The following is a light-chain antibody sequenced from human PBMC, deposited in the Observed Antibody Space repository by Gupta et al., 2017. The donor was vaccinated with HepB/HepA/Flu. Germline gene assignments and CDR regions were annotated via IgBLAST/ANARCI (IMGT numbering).Light chain of an antibody. Sequence: DIQMTQSPSSLSASVGDRVTITCRASRGITNHLAWLQQKPGKAPKSLIYTASSLQSRVPPRCSGRGSGAVTTTISSRVQADDAATYCDQQYNWHTLTFGEGTRVEIK. CDR3: QQYNWHTLT. CDR1: RGITNH. V-gene: IGKV1-16*01. J-gene: IGKJ4*01. CDR2: TAS.